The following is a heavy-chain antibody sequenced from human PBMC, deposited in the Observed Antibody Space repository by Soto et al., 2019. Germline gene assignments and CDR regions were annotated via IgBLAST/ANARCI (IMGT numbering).Heavy chain of an antibody. Sequence: GGSLRLSCAASGFTFSTNGMHWVRQAPGKGLEWVAIIGYDGSNKYYADSVKGRFTISRDNSKNTLYLQMNSLRAEDTAVYYCVAAFDVWGQGTMVTVSS. J-gene: IGHJ3*01. CDR2: IGYDGSNK. CDR1: GFTFSTNG. V-gene: IGHV3-30*02. CDR3: VAAFDV.